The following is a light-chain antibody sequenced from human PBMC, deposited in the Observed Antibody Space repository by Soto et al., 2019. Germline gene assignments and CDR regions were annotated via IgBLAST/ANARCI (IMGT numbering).Light chain of an antibody. CDR3: QQYHQWPLS. V-gene: IGKV3-15*01. J-gene: IGKJ4*01. CDR1: QSVSNN. Sequence: EIVMTQSPATLSVSPGERATLSCRASQSVSNNLAWYQKKPGQAPRLLIYGASTRATGIPARFSGSGSGTEFTLTISSLQSEDFAVYYCQQYHQWPLSFGGGTKVEIK. CDR2: GAS.